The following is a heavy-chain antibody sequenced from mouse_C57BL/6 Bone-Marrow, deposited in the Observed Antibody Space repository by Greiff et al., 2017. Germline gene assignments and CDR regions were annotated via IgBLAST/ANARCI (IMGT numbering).Heavy chain of an antibody. V-gene: IGHV5-12*01. J-gene: IGHJ1*03. CDR1: GFTFSDYY. CDR3: ARHTTADV. Sequence: EVMLVESGGGLVQPGGSLKLSCAASGFTFSDYYMYWVRQTPEKRLEWVAYISNGGGSTYYPDTVKGRFTISRDNAKNTLYLQMSRLKSEDTAMYYCARHTTADVWGTGTTVTVSS. D-gene: IGHD1-2*01. CDR2: ISNGGGST.